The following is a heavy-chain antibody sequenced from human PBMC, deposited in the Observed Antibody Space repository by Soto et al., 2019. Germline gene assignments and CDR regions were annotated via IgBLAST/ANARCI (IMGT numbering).Heavy chain of an antibody. J-gene: IGHJ4*02. Sequence: QLQLQESGSGLLKPSETLSLTCAVSGGSFSGGCCSWSWLRQAPGKGLEWIGYIYHSGSTHFNPSVKTRITKSVDKSNTQFAVKMSSVSAAGTAGYYCARVPDYWGQGTLVTVSS. CDR3: ARVPDY. CDR2: IYHSGST. V-gene: IGHV4-30-2*01. CDR1: GGSFSGGCCS.